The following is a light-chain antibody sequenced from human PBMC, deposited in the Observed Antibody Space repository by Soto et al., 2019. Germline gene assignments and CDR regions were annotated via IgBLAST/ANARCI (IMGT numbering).Light chain of an antibody. CDR2: SNN. CDR1: SSNIGSNT. V-gene: IGLV1-44*01. J-gene: IGLJ7*01. Sequence: QSVLTQPPSASGTPGQRVTISCSGSSSNIGSNTVNWYQQLPGTAPKLLIYSNNQRPSGVPDRFSGSKSGTSAALAIGGLQSEDEADYYCAAWDDSLNAAVFGGGTQLTVL. CDR3: AAWDDSLNAAV.